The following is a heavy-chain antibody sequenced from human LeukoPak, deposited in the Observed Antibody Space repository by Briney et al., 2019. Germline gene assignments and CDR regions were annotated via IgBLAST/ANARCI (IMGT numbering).Heavy chain of an antibody. Sequence: GGSLRLSCAASGFTFSSYEMNWVRQAPGKGLEWVSYISSSGSTIYYADSVKGRFTISRDNAKNSLYLQMNSLRAEDTAVYYCARGRDGYNRYYYDGMDVWGQGTTVTVSS. D-gene: IGHD5-24*01. V-gene: IGHV3-48*03. CDR1: GFTFSSYE. J-gene: IGHJ6*02. CDR2: ISSSGSTI. CDR3: ARGRDGYNRYYYDGMDV.